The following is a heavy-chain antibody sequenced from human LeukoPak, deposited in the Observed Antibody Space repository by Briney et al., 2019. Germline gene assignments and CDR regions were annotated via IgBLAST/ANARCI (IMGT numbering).Heavy chain of an antibody. CDR1: EFTFSSYW. D-gene: IGHD6-19*01. J-gene: IGHJ3*02. CDR3: AGGWSPYDAFDI. V-gene: IGHV3-7*01. CDR2: INQDGSKK. Sequence: PGGSLRLSCAASEFTFSSYWMIWVRQAPGKGLEWVANINQDGSKKYYVDSVKGRFTISRDNAKNSLYLQMNSLRAEDTAVYYCAGGWSPYDAFDIWGQGTMVTVSS.